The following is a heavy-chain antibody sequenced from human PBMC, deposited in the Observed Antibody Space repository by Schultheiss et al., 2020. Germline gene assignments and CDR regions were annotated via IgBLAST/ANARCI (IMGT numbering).Heavy chain of an antibody. D-gene: IGHD4-17*01. CDR2: IYYSGST. CDR1: GGSFSGYY. CDR3: AREVKAVTYPRLYYFDY. J-gene: IGHJ4*02. V-gene: IGHV4-34*01. Sequence: SETLSLTCAVYGGSFSGYYWSWIRQPPGKGLEWIGYIYYSGSTNYNPSLKSRVTISVDTSKNQFSLKLSSVTAADTAVYYCAREVKAVTYPRLYYFDYWGQGTLVTVSS.